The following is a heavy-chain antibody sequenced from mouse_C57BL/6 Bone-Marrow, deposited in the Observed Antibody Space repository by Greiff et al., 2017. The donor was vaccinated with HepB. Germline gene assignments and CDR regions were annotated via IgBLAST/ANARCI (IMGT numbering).Heavy chain of an antibody. V-gene: IGHV1-4*01. CDR2: INPSSGYT. CDR1: GYTFTSYT. J-gene: IGHJ3*01. Sequence: VHLVESGAELARPGASVKMSCKASGYTFTSYTMHWVKQRPGQGLEWIGYINPSSGYTKYNQKFKDKATLTADKSSSTAYMQLSSLTSEDSAVYYCARPTAQAPWFAYWGQGTLVTVSA. CDR3: ARPTAQAPWFAY. D-gene: IGHD3-2*02.